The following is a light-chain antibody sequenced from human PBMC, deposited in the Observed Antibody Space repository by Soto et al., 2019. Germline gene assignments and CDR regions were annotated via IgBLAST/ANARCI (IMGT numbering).Light chain of an antibody. CDR2: DVY. CDR1: SSDVGAYDH. CDR3: ISYAASDSPYYV. Sequence: QSVLTQPPSASGSPGQSVTVSCTGNSSDVGAYDHVSWYQQHPGRAPKLMIYDVYKRSSGVPDRFSGSKAGNTASLTVSGLQAEDEADYYCISYAASDSPYYVFGTGTKVTVL. J-gene: IGLJ1*01. V-gene: IGLV2-8*01.